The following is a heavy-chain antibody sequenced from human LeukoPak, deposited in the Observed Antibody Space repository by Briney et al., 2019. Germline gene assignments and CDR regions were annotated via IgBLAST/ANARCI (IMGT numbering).Heavy chain of an antibody. J-gene: IGHJ6*03. CDR3: ARDQGADHTYYYYMDV. D-gene: IGHD1-14*01. Sequence: SETLSLTCTVSGGSISSYYWSWLRQPPGKGLEWIGYIDHSGSASYNPSLKSRVTISVDTSENQFSLWLNSVTAADTAVYYCARDQGADHTYYYYMDVWGKGTTVTISS. CDR1: GGSISSYY. V-gene: IGHV4-59*01. CDR2: IDHSGSA.